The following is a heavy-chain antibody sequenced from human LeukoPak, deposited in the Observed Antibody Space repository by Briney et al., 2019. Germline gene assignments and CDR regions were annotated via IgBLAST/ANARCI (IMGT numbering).Heavy chain of an antibody. CDR2: IYYSGNT. Sequence: PSETLSLTCTVSGGSIRSYYWSWIRQPPGKGLEWIGYIYYSGNTNYNPSLKSRVTISVDTSKNQFSLKLSSVTAADTAVYYCASTGIAAAGTVDYWGQGTLVTVSP. CDR1: GGSIRSYY. V-gene: IGHV4-59*01. J-gene: IGHJ4*02. D-gene: IGHD6-13*01. CDR3: ASTGIAAAGTVDY.